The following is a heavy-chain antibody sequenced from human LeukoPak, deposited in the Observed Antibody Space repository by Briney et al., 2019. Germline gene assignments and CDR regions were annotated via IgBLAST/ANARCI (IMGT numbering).Heavy chain of an antibody. J-gene: IGHJ1*01. D-gene: IGHD2-15*01. CDR2: IIPIFGTA. CDR3: ARGPPPYCSGDSCYSFLYFHH. Sequence: SVKVSCKASGGTFSSYAISWVRQAPGQGLEWMGGIIPIFGTANYAQKFQGRVTITTDESTSTAYLELTTLRSDDTAVYYCARGPPPYCSGDSCYSFLYFHHWGQGTLVTVSS. V-gene: IGHV1-69*05. CDR1: GGTFSSYA.